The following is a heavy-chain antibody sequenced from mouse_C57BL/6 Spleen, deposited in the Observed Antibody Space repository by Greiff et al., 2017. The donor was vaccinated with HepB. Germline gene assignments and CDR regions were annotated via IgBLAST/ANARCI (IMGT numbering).Heavy chain of an antibody. D-gene: IGHD2-4*01. CDR3: ARDRGDYDERAWFAY. Sequence: DVKLVESGGGLVKPGGSLKLSCAASGFTFSSYAMSWVRQTPEKRLEWVATISDGGSYTYYPDNVKGRFTISRDNAKNNLYLQMSHLKSEDTAMYYCARDRGDYDERAWFAYWGQGTLVTVSA. CDR1: GFTFSSYA. V-gene: IGHV5-4*01. J-gene: IGHJ3*01. CDR2: ISDGGSYT.